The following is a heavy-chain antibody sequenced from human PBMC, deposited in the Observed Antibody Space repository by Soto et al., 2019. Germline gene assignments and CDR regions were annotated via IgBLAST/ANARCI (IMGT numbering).Heavy chain of an antibody. CDR2: INHSGST. Sequence: PSETLSLTCTVSGGSISSSSYYWSWIRQPPGKGLEWIGEINHSGSTNYNPSLKSRVTISVDTSKNQFSLKLSSVTAADTAVYYCARESGSSTRRTNNFDYWGQGTLVTVSS. CDR1: GGSISSSSYY. D-gene: IGHD2-2*01. CDR3: ARESGSSTRRTNNFDY. J-gene: IGHJ4*02. V-gene: IGHV4-39*07.